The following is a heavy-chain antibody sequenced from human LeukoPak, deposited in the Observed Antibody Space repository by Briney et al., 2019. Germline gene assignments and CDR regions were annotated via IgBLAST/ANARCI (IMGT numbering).Heavy chain of an antibody. J-gene: IGHJ6*03. CDR2: IYHSGST. CDR3: ATSSSLVRGASYDYYHYMDV. Sequence: SETLSLTCTVSGYSISSAYYWGWIRQSPGKGLEWIGSIYHSGSTYYNPSLKSRVTISIDTSKNQFSLKLTSVTAADTAVFYCATSSSLVRGASYDYYHYMDVWGKGTTVTVSS. D-gene: IGHD3-10*01. V-gene: IGHV4-38-2*02. CDR1: GYSISSAYY.